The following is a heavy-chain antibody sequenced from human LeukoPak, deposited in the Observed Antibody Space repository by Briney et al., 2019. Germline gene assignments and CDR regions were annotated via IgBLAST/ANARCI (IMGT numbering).Heavy chain of an antibody. CDR1: GFTFDDYT. J-gene: IGHJ6*03. CDR3: ARGDYMDV. CDR2: ISTSSGYR. Sequence: GGSLRLSCAASGFTFDDYTIHWVRQAPGKGLEWVSSISTSSGYRYYADSLKGRLTISRDNAKNSLYLQMNSLRAEDTAVYYCARGDYMDVWGKGTTVTVSS. V-gene: IGHV3-21*01.